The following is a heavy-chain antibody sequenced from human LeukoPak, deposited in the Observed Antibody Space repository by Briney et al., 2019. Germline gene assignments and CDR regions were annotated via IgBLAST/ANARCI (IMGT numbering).Heavy chain of an antibody. CDR3: ARDVVAATGENWFDP. V-gene: IGHV4-59*01. CDR2: IYYSGST. Sequence: SETLSLTCIVSGGSICSYYWSWIRQPPGKGLEWIGYIYYSGSTNYNPSLKSRVTISVDTSKNQFSLKLSSVTAADTAVYYCARDVVAATGENWFDPWGQGTLVTVSS. CDR1: GGSICSYY. D-gene: IGHD2-15*01. J-gene: IGHJ5*02.